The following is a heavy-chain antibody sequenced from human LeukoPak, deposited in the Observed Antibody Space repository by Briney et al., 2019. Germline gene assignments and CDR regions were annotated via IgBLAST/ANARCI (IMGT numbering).Heavy chain of an antibody. J-gene: IGHJ4*02. D-gene: IGHD6-19*01. CDR3: ARESSGWYGGPDY. Sequence: SETLSLTCAVYGGSFSGYYWSWIRQPPGKGLEWIGEINHSGSTNYNPSLKSRVTISVDTSKNQFSLKLNSVTAADTAVYYCARESSGWYGGPDYWGQGTLVTVSS. CDR2: INHSGST. CDR1: GGSFSGYY. V-gene: IGHV4-34*01.